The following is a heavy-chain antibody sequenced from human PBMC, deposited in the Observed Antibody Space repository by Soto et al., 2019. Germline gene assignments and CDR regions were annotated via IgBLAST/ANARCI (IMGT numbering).Heavy chain of an antibody. V-gene: IGHV4-39*01. D-gene: IGHD3-10*01. J-gene: IGHJ4*02. Sequence: QLQLQESGPGLVKPSETLSLTCSVSGGSIRNSDYYWGWIRQPPGKGLEWIGSLDHSVYTNYNPSLKSRATISVDTSKNQFSLRLSSVTAADTAVYYCAKYAVATMEDHSGPGTLVTVSS. CDR3: AKYAVATMEDH. CDR1: GGSIRNSDYY. CDR2: LDHSVYT.